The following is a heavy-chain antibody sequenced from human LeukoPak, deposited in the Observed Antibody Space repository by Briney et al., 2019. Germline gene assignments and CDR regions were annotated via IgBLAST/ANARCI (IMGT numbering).Heavy chain of an antibody. CDR1: GDSVSSKSAA. CDR2: TYYRSKWYT. CDR3: AGAGGQLYGFDP. V-gene: IGHV6-1*01. Sequence: SQILSLTCAISGDSVSSKSAAWNWIRQTPTRGLEWLGRTYYRSKWYTDFAVSVRSRITISPDTSKNQFSLQLNSVTPDDTAVYYCAGAGGQLYGFDPWGQGTLVTVSS. D-gene: IGHD2-8*01. J-gene: IGHJ5*02.